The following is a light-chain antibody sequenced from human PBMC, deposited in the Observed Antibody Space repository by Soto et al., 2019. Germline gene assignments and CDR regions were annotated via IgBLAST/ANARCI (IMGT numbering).Light chain of an antibody. Sequence: IVLTQSPATLSPSPGERATLSCSARQTVSTCLSWYQHKPGQAPRLLIYGASHRATGIPARFSGSGSGTAFTLTISSLEPEDSAVYYCEQRYNWLTFGGGTKVEIK. CDR1: QTVSTC. V-gene: IGKV3-11*01. CDR3: EQRYNWLT. CDR2: GAS. J-gene: IGKJ4*01.